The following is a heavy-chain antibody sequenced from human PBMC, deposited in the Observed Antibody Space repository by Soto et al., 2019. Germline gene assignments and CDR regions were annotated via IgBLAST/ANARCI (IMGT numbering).Heavy chain of an antibody. D-gene: IGHD4-17*01. CDR1: GFTFSSYS. CDR3: ARLDDYGDNYWYFDL. V-gene: IGHV3-48*01. Sequence: GGSLRLSCAASGFTFSSYSMNWVRQAPGKGLEWVSYISSSSSTIYYADSVKGRFTISRDNAKNSLYLQMNSLRGEDTAVYYCARLDDYGDNYWYFDLWGRGTLVTAPQ. CDR2: ISSSSSTI. J-gene: IGHJ2*01.